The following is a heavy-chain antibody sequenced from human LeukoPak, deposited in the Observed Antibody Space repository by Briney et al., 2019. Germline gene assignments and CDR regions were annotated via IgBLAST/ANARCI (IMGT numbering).Heavy chain of an antibody. D-gene: IGHD3-10*01. Sequence: GGSLRLSCTASGFTFSNYGMHWVRQAPGKGLDWVAIISDDGSNKYYADSVQGRVTISRDNSKNTLYLQVSSLRDEDTAVYYCAKDSGVIAGHWYFDLWGRGTLVRVSS. CDR2: ISDDGSNK. V-gene: IGHV3-30*18. CDR3: AKDSGVIAGHWYFDL. J-gene: IGHJ2*01. CDR1: GFTFSNYG.